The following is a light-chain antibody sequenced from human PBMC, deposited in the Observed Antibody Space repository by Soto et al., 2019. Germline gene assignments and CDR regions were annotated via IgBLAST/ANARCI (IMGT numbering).Light chain of an antibody. Sequence: EIVLTQSPATLSLSPXERATLSCRASPSVTNYLAWYQQKPGQAPRLLIYGAFNRATGIPARFSGSGSGTDFTLTISSLEPEDFAVYYCQQRNIWPPVTFGQGTRLEIK. J-gene: IGKJ5*01. CDR1: PSVTNY. V-gene: IGKV3-11*01. CDR2: GAF. CDR3: QQRNIWPPVT.